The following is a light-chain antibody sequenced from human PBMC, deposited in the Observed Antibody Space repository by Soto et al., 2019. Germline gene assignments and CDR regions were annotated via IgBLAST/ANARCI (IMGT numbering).Light chain of an antibody. CDR3: QSYASSLSRV. CDR2: GNS. CDR1: SSNIGAGYY. V-gene: IGLV1-40*01. J-gene: IGLJ2*01. Sequence: QSVLTQPPSVSGAPGQRVTISCTGSSSNIGAGYYVHWYQQLPGTAPRLLIYGNSNRPSGVPDRFSGSKSGTSASLAITGLQAEDEADYYCQSYASSLSRVFGGGTKVTVL.